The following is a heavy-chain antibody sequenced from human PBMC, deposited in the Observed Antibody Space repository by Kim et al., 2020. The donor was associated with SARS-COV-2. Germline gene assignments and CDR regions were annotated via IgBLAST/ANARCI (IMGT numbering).Heavy chain of an antibody. CDR2: IGGGGGDT. CDR3: AKRLDSRVAAGNLQH. D-gene: IGHD6-13*01. J-gene: IGHJ1*01. Sequence: GGSLRLSCAASGFTFSSYAMTWVRQAPGKGLEWVSTIGGGGGDTYYAESVKGRFTISRDTSKNTLFLQMSSLRAEDTAVYYCAKRLDSRVAAGNLQHWGQGTLVTVSS. V-gene: IGHV3-23*01. CDR1: GFTFSSYA.